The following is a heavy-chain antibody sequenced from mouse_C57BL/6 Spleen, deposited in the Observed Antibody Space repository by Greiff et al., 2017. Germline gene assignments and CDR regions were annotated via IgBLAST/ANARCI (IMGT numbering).Heavy chain of an antibody. CDR1: GYTFTSYW. D-gene: IGHD1-1*01. J-gene: IGHJ1*03. CDR3: ARGGGDYYGSSYGYFDV. Sequence: QVQLQQPGAELVKPGASVKLSCKASGYTFTSYWMQWVKQRPGQGLEWIGEIDPSDSYTNYNQKFKGKATLTVDTSSSTAYMQLSSLTSEDAAVYNCARGGGDYYGSSYGYFDVWGTGTTVTVSS. V-gene: IGHV1-50*01. CDR2: IDPSDSYT.